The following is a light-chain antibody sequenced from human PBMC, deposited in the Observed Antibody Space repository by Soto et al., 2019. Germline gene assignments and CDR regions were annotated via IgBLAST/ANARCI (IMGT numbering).Light chain of an antibody. V-gene: IGKV3-20*01. CDR3: QHYGSSLFT. CDR1: QSVSNRY. J-gene: IGKJ3*01. Sequence: EIVLTQSPGTLSLSPGERATLSCRASQSVSNRYLAWYQQKPGQAPRLLIYGASSRATGIPDKFSGSGSGTDFTLTISRLEPEDFALYYCQHYGSSLFTFGPGTKVDIK. CDR2: GAS.